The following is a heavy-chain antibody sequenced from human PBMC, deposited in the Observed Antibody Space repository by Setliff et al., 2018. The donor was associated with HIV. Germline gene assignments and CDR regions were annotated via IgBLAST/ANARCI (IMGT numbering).Heavy chain of an antibody. Sequence: SETLSLTCTVSGGSVSSRGYYWGWIRQPPGKGPEWIANILYGGNTYYNPSLKSRVTISVDTSKNHFSLKLNSVTAADTAVYFCARPTTGVGGGAAFDIWGQGTMGTVS. CDR1: GGSVSSRGYY. CDR3: ARPTTGVGGGAAFDI. D-gene: IGHD2-8*01. V-gene: IGHV4-39*02. CDR2: ILYGGNT. J-gene: IGHJ3*02.